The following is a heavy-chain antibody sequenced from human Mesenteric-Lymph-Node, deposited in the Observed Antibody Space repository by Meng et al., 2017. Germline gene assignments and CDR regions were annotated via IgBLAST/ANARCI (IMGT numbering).Heavy chain of an antibody. J-gene: IGHJ4*02. Sequence: GQPVGAGGGLVQPGGSLRLSCAAPGFTFSGHWMHWVRQAPGKGLAWVSRINPDGSATGYADSVKGRFTVSRDNAKNTLYLQMNSLSAEDTAAYYCTRDFNWSSASWGQGTLVTVSS. CDR3: TRDFNWSSAS. D-gene: IGHD3-9*01. CDR2: INPDGSAT. V-gene: IGHV3-74*01. CDR1: GFTFSGHW.